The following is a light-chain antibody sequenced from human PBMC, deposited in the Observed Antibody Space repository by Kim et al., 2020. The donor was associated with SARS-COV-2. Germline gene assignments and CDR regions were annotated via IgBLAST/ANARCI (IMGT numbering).Light chain of an antibody. J-gene: IGKJ4*01. CDR1: QSVSPY. V-gene: IGKV3-11*01. CDR3: QQRRSWRT. Sequence: EIVLTQSPVTLSLSPGERATLSCRASQSVSPYVAWYQQKPGQAPRLLIYDTSNRASGIPARFSGSGSGTDFTLTISSLDPEDFAVYYCQQRRSWRTFGGGTKLEI. CDR2: DTS.